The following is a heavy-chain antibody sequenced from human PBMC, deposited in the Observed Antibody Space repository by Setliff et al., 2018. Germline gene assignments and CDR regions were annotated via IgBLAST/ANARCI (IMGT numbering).Heavy chain of an antibody. J-gene: IGHJ3*02. CDR1: GSTVSRDY. Sequence: GGSLRLSCAASGSTVSRDYMSWVRQAPGKGLEWVLVIYATGTTYYADSVKGRFTISRDDSKNTLYLQMTSLRADDTAVYYCVKDPSVYGADSGSIWGQGTMVTVSS. CDR2: IYATGTT. V-gene: IGHV3-66*03. D-gene: IGHD2-21*02. CDR3: VKDPSVYGADSGSI.